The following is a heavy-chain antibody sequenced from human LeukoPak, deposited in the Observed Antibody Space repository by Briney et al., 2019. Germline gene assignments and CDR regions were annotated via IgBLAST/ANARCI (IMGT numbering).Heavy chain of an antibody. V-gene: IGHV3-23*01. Sequence: GGTLRLSCAASGFNFSNYGMSWVRQAPGKGLEWVSGISGSGGSTYYADSVKGRFTISRDNSKNTLYLQMNSLRAEDTAVYYCAKNYGSGTPRRDWFDPWGQGTLVTVSS. CDR2: ISGSGGST. J-gene: IGHJ5*02. CDR3: AKNYGSGTPRRDWFDP. CDR1: GFNFSNYG. D-gene: IGHD3-10*01.